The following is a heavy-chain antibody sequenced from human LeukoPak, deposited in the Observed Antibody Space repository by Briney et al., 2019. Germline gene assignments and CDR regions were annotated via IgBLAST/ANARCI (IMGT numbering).Heavy chain of an antibody. V-gene: IGHV3-15*01. CDR2: IKSKTDGGTT. CDR1: GFTFSNAW. Sequence: GGSLRLSCAASGFTFSNAWMSWVRQAPGKGLEWVGRIKSKTDGGTTDYAAPVKGRFTISRDDSKNTLYLQVNSLKTEDTAVYYCTTDALLRDAFDIWGQGTMVTVSS. CDR3: TTDALLRDAFDI. D-gene: IGHD3-10*01. J-gene: IGHJ3*02.